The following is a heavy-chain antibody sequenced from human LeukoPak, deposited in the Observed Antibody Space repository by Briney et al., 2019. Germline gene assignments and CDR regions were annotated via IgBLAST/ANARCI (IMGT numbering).Heavy chain of an antibody. J-gene: IGHJ3*02. D-gene: IGHD3-9*01. CDR2: IYYSGST. Sequence: KTSETLSLTCTVSGGSISSGGYYWSWIRQHPGKGLEWIGYIYYSGSTYYNPSLRSRVTISVDTSKNQFSLKLSSVTAADTAVYYCARSILRYFAFDIWGQGTMVTVSS. CDR1: GGSISSGGYY. CDR3: ARSILRYFAFDI. V-gene: IGHV4-31*03.